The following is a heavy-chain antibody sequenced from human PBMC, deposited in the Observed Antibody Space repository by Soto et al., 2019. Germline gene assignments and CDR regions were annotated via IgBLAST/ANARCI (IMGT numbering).Heavy chain of an antibody. CDR1: GFTFTSCV. CDR3: AKVRSIATRWVVKGIDP. V-gene: IGHV3-23*01. CDR2: ISGGSGST. J-gene: IGHJ5*02. D-gene: IGHD6-6*01. Sequence: GGSLRLSCAASGFTFTSCVMGWVRQAPGKGLEWVAAISGGSGSTYYADSVKGRFTISRDNSKNTLYLQMNSLRAEDTAVYYCAKVRSIATRWVVKGIDPWGQGTLVNVS.